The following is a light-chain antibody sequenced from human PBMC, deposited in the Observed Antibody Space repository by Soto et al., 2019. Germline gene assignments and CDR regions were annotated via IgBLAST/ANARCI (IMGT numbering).Light chain of an antibody. J-gene: IGKJ1*01. CDR3: HQYDTSPRT. CDR2: GAS. Sequence: EIVLTQSPGTLSLSPGERATLSCRASQSVSSNYLAWYQQKRGQAPRLLIYGASSRATGIPTRFSGSGSGTYCSLTISRLEPEDFAVYYCHQYDTSPRTFGQGTKVEI. V-gene: IGKV3-20*01. CDR1: QSVSSNY.